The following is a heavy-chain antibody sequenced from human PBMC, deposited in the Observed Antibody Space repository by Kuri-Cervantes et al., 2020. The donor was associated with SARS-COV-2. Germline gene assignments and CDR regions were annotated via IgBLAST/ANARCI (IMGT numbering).Heavy chain of an antibody. CDR3: ARHRSVYCSSGSCLNRGFDP. CDR2: IYYSGST. CDR1: GGSISSSSYY. J-gene: IGHJ5*02. Sequence: SETLSLTCTVSGGSISSSSYYWGWIRQPPGKGLEWIGSIYYSGSTYYNPSLKSRVTISVDTSKNQFSLKLSSVTAADTAVYYCARHRSVYCSSGSCLNRGFDPWGQGTLVTAPQ. V-gene: IGHV4-39*01. D-gene: IGHD2-15*01.